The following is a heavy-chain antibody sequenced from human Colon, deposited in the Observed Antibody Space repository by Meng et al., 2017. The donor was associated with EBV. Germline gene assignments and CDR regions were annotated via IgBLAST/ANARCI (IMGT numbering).Heavy chain of an antibody. CDR1: GVSISSNIR. CDR2: IDDSGST. V-gene: IGHV4-4*02. CDR3: ARGKQDAWELLAY. Sequence: QVQQQESGPGLVKPSVTLSLTCGVSGVSISSNIRWTWVRQPPGKGLEWIGDIDDSGSTNYNPSLNSRISISLDKSKNHFSLKVNSVTAADTAVYYCARGKQDAWELLAYWGQGALVTVSS. D-gene: IGHD1-26*01. J-gene: IGHJ4*02.